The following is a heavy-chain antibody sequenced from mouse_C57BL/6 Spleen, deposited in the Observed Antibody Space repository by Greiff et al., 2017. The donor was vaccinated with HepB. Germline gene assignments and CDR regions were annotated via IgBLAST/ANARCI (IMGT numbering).Heavy chain of an antibody. CDR3: TRDDDYGRGAWFAY. CDR2: IYPGNSDT. V-gene: IGHV1-5*01. CDR1: GYTFTSYW. J-gene: IGHJ3*01. Sequence: EVQLQQSGTVLARPGASVKMSCKTSGYTFTSYWMHWVKQRPGQGLEWIGAIYPGNSDTSYNQKFKGKAKLTAVTSASTAYMELSSLKNEDSAVYYCTRDDDYGRGAWFAYWGQGTLVTVSA. D-gene: IGHD2-4*01.